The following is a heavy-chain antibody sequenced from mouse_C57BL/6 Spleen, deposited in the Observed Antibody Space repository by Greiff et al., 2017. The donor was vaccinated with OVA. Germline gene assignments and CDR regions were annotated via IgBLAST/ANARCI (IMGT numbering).Heavy chain of an antibody. CDR3: ARRGSSPDWYFDV. CDR2: IVPSDGYP. J-gene: IGHJ1*03. CDR1: GYTFTSYW. V-gene: IGHV1-50*01. Sequence: QVQLQQPGAELVKPGASVKLSCKASGYTFTSYWLQWVNQRPGRGLVWIGEIVPSDGYPNSNQKFKGKTTLTVDTSSSTAYMQLSSLTSEDSAVYYCARRGSSPDWYFDVWGTGTTVTVSS. D-gene: IGHD1-1*01.